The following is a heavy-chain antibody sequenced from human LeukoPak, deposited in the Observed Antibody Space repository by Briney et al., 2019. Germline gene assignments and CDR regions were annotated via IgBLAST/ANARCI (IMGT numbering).Heavy chain of an antibody. J-gene: IGHJ4*02. CDR1: GFTFSTYA. CDR3: ANSRDTAMVIEAEDY. V-gene: IGHV3-23*01. Sequence: GGSLRLSCAASGFTFSTYAMSWVRQAPGKGLDWVSAISGSGDSTFYADSVKGRFTISRDNSKNTLYLRVISLRAEDTAVYYCANSRDTAMVIEAEDYWGQGTLVTVSS. CDR2: ISGSGDST. D-gene: IGHD5-18*01.